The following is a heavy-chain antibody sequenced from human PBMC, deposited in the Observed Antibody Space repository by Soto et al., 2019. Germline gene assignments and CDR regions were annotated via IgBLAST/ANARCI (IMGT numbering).Heavy chain of an antibody. CDR1: GGSVSSRNW. J-gene: IGHJ4*02. Sequence: QVQLQESGPGLVKPSETLSLTCAVSGGSVSSRNWWSGVSQPPREGLEWIGQISQSGTANYNQSLKRTVTISEDKSKNQLSLILRSVTAADVVVYFCAIHGGRFLDYWGQGILVTVPS. V-gene: IGHV4-4*02. CDR2: ISQSGTA. D-gene: IGHD2-15*01. CDR3: AIHGGRFLDY.